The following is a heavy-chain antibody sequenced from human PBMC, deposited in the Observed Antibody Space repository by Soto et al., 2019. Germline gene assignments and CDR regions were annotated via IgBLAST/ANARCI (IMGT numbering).Heavy chain of an antibody. V-gene: IGHV3-21*01. CDR2: ISVDSNHI. J-gene: IGHJ4*02. CDR1: GFTFSSYA. CDR3: ARDGGLDNYALLTGYSFFSFDN. D-gene: IGHD3-9*01. Sequence: EVQLVESGGGLVEPGGSLRLSCAASGFTFSSYAMNWVRQAPGKGPEWVSCISVDSNHIYYADSVKGRFTISRDNAKRSLYLQMNSLRAEDTAVYYCARDGGLDNYALLTGYSFFSFDNWGQGTLVTVSS.